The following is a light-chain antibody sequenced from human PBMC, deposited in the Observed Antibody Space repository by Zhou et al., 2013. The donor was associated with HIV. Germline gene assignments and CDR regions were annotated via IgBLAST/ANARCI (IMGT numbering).Light chain of an antibody. J-gene: IGKJ5*01. V-gene: IGKV1-5*03. Sequence: DIQMTQSPSTLSASVGDRVTITCRASQSISNWMAWYQQKPGKAPKLLIYKASSLQSGVPSRFSGSGSGTEFTLTISSLQPDDFATYYCQQYNSQFGQRARL. CDR1: QSISNW. CDR2: KAS. CDR3: QQYNSQ.